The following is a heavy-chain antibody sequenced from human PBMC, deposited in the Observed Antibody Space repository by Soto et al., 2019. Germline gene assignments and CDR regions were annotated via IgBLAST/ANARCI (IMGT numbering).Heavy chain of an antibody. D-gene: IGHD6-19*01. V-gene: IGHV3-33*01. CDR3: ARENSSGWYSDY. CDR2: IWYDGSNK. J-gene: IGHJ4*02. CDR1: GFTFSSYG. Sequence: QVQLVESGGGVVQPGRSLRLSCAASGFTFSSYGMHWVRQAPGKGLEWVAVIWYDGSNKYYADSVKGRFTISRDNSKNTLFLQMNSLRAEDTAVYYCARENSSGWYSDYWGQGTLVTVSS.